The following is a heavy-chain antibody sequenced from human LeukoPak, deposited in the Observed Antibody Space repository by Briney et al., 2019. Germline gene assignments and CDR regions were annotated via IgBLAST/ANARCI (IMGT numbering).Heavy chain of an antibody. CDR3: ARDYYGSGNPYFDY. V-gene: IGHV4-4*07. Sequence: SETLSLTCTVFGGSISSYYWSWIRQPAGKGLEWIGRIYTSGSTNYNPSLKSRVTMSVDTSKNQFSLKLSSVTAADTAVYYCARDYYGSGNPYFDYWGQGTLVTVSS. CDR1: GGSISSYY. CDR2: IYTSGST. D-gene: IGHD3-10*01. J-gene: IGHJ4*02.